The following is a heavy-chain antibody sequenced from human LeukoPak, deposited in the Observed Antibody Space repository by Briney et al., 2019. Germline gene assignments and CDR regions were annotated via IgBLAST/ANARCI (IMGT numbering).Heavy chain of an antibody. CDR2: MYHSGST. D-gene: IGHD1-26*01. CDR1: GYSISSGYY. J-gene: IGHJ4*02. Sequence: SETLSLTCAVAGYSISSGYYWGWIRQPPGRRLEWIGSMYHSGSTYYNPSLKRRVTISVATSKNQSSRKVNSVTAADTAVYYCARDILMLGAPHYFDYWGKGNLVTVSS. V-gene: IGHV4-38-2*02. CDR3: ARDILMLGAPHYFDY.